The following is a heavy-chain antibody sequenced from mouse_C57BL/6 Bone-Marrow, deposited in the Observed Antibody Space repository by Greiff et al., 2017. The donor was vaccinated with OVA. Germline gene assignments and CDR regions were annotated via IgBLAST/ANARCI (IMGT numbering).Heavy chain of an antibody. Sequence: VQLQQSGPELVKPGASVKISCKASGYAFSSYWMNWVKQRPGKGLEWIGRIYPGDGDTNYNGKFKGKATLTADKSSSTAYMQLSSLTSEDSAVYYCAGLGTTVVMDYWGQGTTLTVSS. CDR1: GYAFSSYW. D-gene: IGHD2-14*01. V-gene: IGHV1-82*01. J-gene: IGHJ2*01. CDR3: AGLGTTVVMDY. CDR2: IYPGDGDT.